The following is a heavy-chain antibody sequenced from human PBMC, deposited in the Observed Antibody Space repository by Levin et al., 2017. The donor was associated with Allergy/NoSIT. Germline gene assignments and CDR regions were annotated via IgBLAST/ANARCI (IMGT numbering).Heavy chain of an antibody. J-gene: IGHJ6*02. D-gene: IGHD3-10*01. CDR1: GYTFTDYD. Sequence: PGGSLRLSCKASGYTFTDYDINWVRQATGQGLEWMGWMNPNSGNTGYAQKFQGRVTMTRNISISTAYMELSSLRSEDTAVYYCSRGFGTMVRGVRRYGMDVRGQGTTVTVSS. CDR2: MNPNSGNT. V-gene: IGHV1-8*01. CDR3: SRGFGTMVRGVRRYGMDV.